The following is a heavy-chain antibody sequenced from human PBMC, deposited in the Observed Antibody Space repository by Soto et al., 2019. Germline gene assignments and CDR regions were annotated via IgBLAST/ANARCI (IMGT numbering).Heavy chain of an antibody. J-gene: IGHJ4*02. Sequence: SETLAPTCRVSGYAISNGDYWGCIRQAPGKGLEWIGSVYYSGSTHYEPSLRGRIAISVDTLKNQFSLRLTSVTAADTALYFCARNISTYFDSWGQGTPVTVYS. CDR2: VYYSGST. CDR1: GYAISNGDY. V-gene: IGHV4-38-2*01. CDR3: ARNISTYFDS. D-gene: IGHD3-9*01.